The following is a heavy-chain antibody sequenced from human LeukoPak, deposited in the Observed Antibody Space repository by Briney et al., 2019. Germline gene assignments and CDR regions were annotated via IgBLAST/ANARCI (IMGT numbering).Heavy chain of an antibody. CDR2: ISGSGVST. J-gene: IGHJ6*02. D-gene: IGHD3-10*01. V-gene: IGHV3-23*01. CDR1: GFTFSSYA. Sequence: GGSLRLSCAASGFTFSSYAMSWVRQAPGKGLEWVSAISGSGVSTFYADSVKGRFAISRDNSKNTLYLQMNSLRAEDTAVYYCAKWEYYGSGSYFYYYGMDVWGQGTTVTVSS. CDR3: AKWEYYGSGSYFYYYGMDV.